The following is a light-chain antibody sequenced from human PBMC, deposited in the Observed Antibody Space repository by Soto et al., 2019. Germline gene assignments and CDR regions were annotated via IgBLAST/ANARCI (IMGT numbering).Light chain of an antibody. J-gene: IGKJ1*01. CDR2: DAS. CDR1: QSVNSY. V-gene: IGKV3-20*01. Sequence: EIVITQSPGTLSLSPGERATLSCRAIQSVNSYLAWYQQKPGQAPRLLISDASDRATGIPDRFSGSGSGTDFTLTISRLVPEDFAVYYCQQYGDSPVTFGQGTKVDIK. CDR3: QQYGDSPVT.